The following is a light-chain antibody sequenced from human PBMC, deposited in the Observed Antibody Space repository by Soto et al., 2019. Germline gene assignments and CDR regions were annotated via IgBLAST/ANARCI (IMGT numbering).Light chain of an antibody. Sequence: DIVMTQSPDSLAVSLGERATINCKSSQSVLYSSNNKNYLAWYQQKPGQPPKLLIYWASTRESGVPDRLSGSGSGTDFTLTISSLQAEDVAVYYCQQYYSSPWPFGQGTKVEIK. CDR2: WAS. V-gene: IGKV4-1*01. CDR3: QQYYSSPWP. J-gene: IGKJ1*01. CDR1: QSVLYSSNNKNY.